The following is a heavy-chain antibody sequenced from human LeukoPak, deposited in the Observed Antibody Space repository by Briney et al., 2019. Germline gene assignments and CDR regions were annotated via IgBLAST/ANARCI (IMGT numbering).Heavy chain of an antibody. V-gene: IGHV5-51*01. J-gene: IGHJ5*02. CDR1: GYRFTSYW. Sequence: GESLQISCKGSGYRFTSYWIGWVRQMPGKGLGGMGIIYPGDSDTRYSPSFQGQVTISADKSISTAYLQWSSLKASDTAMYYCAISSTSLGDPWGQGTLVTVSS. CDR2: IYPGDSDT. D-gene: IGHD2-2*01. CDR3: AISSTSLGDP.